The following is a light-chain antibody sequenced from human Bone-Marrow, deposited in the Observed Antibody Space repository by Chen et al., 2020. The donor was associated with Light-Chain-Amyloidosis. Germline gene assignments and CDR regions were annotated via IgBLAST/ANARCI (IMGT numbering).Light chain of an antibody. CDR2: CSS. CDR1: QTISSNY. J-gene: IGKJ4*01. Sequence: EIVLTQSPGTLSLSPGEGANLSCRASQTISSNYLTWYQQKFGQAPRLLIYCSSNRATGSPDRFTGSRSGTDFTLTIHRLEPDDFAMYYCHHYGTSPLAVGGWTKVEIK. CDR3: HHYGTSPLA. V-gene: IGKV3-20*01.